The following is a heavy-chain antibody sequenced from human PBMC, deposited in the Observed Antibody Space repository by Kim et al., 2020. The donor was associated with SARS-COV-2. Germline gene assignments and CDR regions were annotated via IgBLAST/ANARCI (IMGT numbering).Heavy chain of an antibody. V-gene: IGHV3-30*01. CDR3: ARAAYYYGSGSDFDY. D-gene: IGHD3-10*01. Sequence: ADCVKGRFTISRDNSKNTLYLQMNSLRAEDTAVYYCARAAYYYGSGSDFDYWGQGTLVTVSS. J-gene: IGHJ4*02.